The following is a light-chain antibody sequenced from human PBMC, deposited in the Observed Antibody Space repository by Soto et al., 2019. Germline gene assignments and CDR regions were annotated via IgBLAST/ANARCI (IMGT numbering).Light chain of an antibody. Sequence: DIQMTQSPSSLSASVGDRVTITCRASQSISTYLNWYQQKPGKAPKLLISAASSLESGVPSRFTGSGSGTDFTLTISSLQPEDFATYFCHKTHITPWIFGQGTKV. J-gene: IGKJ1*01. V-gene: IGKV1-39*01. CDR2: AAS. CDR3: HKTHITPWI. CDR1: QSISTY.